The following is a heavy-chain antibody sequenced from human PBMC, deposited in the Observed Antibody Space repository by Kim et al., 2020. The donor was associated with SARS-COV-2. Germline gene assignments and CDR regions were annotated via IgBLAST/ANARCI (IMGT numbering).Heavy chain of an antibody. V-gene: IGHV3-33*01. D-gene: IGHD3-3*01. J-gene: IGHJ6*02. CDR3: ARGGQILGVVTVYGMDV. Sequence: GGSLRLSCAASGFTFSSYGMHWVRQAPGKGLEWVAVIWYDGSNKYYADSVKGRFTISRDNSKNTLYLQMNSLRAEDTAVYYCARGGQILGVVTVYGMDVWGQGTTVTVSS. CDR2: IWYDGSNK. CDR1: GFTFSSYG.